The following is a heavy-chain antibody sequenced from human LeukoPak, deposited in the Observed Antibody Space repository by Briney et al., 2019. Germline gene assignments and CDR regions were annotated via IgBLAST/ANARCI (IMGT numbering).Heavy chain of an antibody. CDR3: ARSETGILDY. Sequence: PSQTLSLPCAVSGGSISSGGYSWSWIRQPPGKGLEWIGYIYHSGSTYYNPSLKSRVTISVDRSKNQFSLKLSSVTAADTAVYYCARSETGILDYWGQGTLVTVSS. CDR2: IYHSGST. CDR1: GGSISSGGYS. V-gene: IGHV4-30-2*01. J-gene: IGHJ4*02. D-gene: IGHD1-1*01.